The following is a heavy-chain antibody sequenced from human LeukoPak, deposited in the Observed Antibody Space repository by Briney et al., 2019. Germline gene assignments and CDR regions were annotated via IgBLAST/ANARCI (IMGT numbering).Heavy chain of an antibody. J-gene: IGHJ4*02. CDR2: LSGSGGST. D-gene: IGHD3-16*01. V-gene: IGHV3-23*01. Sequence: GGSLRLSCAASGFTFRSYGMSWVRQAPGEGLEWVSSLSGSGGSTYYADSVKGRFTISRDNSKNTLFLHMNSLRAEDTAVYYCAKAIGGHDFDYWGQGTLVTVSS. CDR1: GFTFRSYG. CDR3: AKAIGGHDFDY.